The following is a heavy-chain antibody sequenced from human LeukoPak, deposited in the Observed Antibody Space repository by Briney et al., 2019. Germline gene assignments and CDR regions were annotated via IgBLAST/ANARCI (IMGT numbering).Heavy chain of an antibody. CDR1: GFTFSDYW. CDR3: ARXLRSFDWPPDP. V-gene: IGHV3-74*01. CDR2: IDHYGSNT. D-gene: IGHD3-9*01. J-gene: IGHJ5*02. Sequence: PGGSLRLSCAASGFTFSDYWMHWVRQAPGKGLMWVSRIDHYGSNTNYADSVKGRFTISRDNAKNTLSLQMNGLRAEDTGVYYXARXLRSFDWPPDPWGQGTLVTVSS.